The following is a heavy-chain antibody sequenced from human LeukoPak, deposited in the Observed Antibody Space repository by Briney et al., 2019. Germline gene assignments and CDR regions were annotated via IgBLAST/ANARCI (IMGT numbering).Heavy chain of an antibody. CDR2: IYASGST. CDR1: GGSISTYY. CDR3: ATSGGYSSPFGY. V-gene: IGHV4-4*09. J-gene: IGHJ4*02. D-gene: IGHD3-10*01. Sequence: SETLSLTCTVSGGSISTYYCNWIRQPPGKGLEWIGYIYASGSTNYNPSLQSRVTISVHTSKNQFSLDLRSVTAADTAVYYCATSGGYSSPFGYWGQGTLVAVSS.